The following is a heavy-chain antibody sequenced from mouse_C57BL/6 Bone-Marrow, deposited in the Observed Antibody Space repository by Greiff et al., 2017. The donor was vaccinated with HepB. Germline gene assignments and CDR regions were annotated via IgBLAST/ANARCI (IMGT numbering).Heavy chain of an antibody. Sequence: VKLVESGPGLVAPSQSLSITCTVSGFSFTSYGVDWVRQSPGKGLEWLGVIWGVGSTNYNSALKSRLSISKDNSKSQVFLKMNSLQTDDTAMYYCASFNWLGFAYWGQGTLVTVSA. D-gene: IGHD4-1*01. CDR1: GFSFTSYG. CDR3: ASFNWLGFAY. V-gene: IGHV2-6*01. CDR2: IWGVGST. J-gene: IGHJ3*01.